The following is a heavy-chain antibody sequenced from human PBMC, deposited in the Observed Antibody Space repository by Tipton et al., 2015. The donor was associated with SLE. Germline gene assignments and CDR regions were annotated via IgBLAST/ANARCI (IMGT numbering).Heavy chain of an antibody. J-gene: IGHJ3*02. CDR2: IYISGST. D-gene: IGHD4-17*01. CDR3: ARRKDYGDNVGVGAFDI. Sequence: TLSLTCTVSGGSISSGSYYWSWIRQPAGKGLEWIGRIYISGSTNYNPSLKSRVTISVDTSKNQFSLKLSSVTAADTAVYYCARRKDYGDNVGVGAFDIWGQGTMVTVSS. CDR1: GGSISSGSYY. V-gene: IGHV4-61*02.